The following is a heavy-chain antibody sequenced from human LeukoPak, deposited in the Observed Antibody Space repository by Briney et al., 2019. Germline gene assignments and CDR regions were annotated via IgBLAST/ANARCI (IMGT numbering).Heavy chain of an antibody. CDR2: MDTDGST. D-gene: IGHD3-10*02. CDR3: AELGITMIGGV. CDR1: GFTVSRNY. J-gene: IGHJ6*04. V-gene: IGHV3-53*01. Sequence: PGGSLRLSCAASGFTVSRNYMSWVRQTPGKELEWVSVMDTDGSTYYADSVKGRFIISRDNSKNTLYLQMNSLRAEDTAVYYCAELGITMIGGVWGKGTTVTISS.